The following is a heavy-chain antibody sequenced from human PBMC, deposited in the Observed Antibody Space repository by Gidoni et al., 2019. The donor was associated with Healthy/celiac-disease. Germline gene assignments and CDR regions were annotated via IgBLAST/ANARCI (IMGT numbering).Heavy chain of an antibody. CDR3: AKVLNYYYYGMDV. V-gene: IGHV3-30*18. CDR1: GFTFSSYG. J-gene: IGHJ6*02. CDR2: ISYDGSNK. Sequence: QVQLVESGGGVVQPGRSLRLSCAASGFTFSSYGMHWVRQAPGKGLEWVAVISYDGSNKYYADSVKGRFTISRDNSKNTLYLQMNSLRAEDTAVYYCAKVLNYYYYGMDVWGQGTTVTVSS.